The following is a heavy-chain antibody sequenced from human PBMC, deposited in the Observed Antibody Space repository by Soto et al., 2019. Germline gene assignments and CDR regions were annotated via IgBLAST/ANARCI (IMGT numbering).Heavy chain of an antibody. J-gene: IGHJ4*02. CDR1: GYTFRKYG. CDR3: ARWADSIAWPPGLDY. CDR2: ISAYNGNT. V-gene: IGHV1-18*04. D-gene: IGHD3-3*02. Sequence: GASVKASCKASGYTFRKYGFSWVRQAPGQGLEWMGWISAYNGNTNTAQKFQGRVTMTTDTSTSTAYMELTSLRSDDTAVYYCARWADSIAWPPGLDYWGQGTLVTVSS.